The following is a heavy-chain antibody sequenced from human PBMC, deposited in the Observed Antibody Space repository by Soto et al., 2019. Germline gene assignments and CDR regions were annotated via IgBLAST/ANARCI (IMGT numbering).Heavy chain of an antibody. CDR3: ARVGIKPKYSSSWTNWFDP. V-gene: IGHV1-69*01. J-gene: IGHJ5*02. CDR1: GGTFSSYA. CDR2: IIPIFGTA. Sequence: QVQLVQSGAEVKKPGSSVKVSCKASGGTFSSYAISWVRQAPGPGLEWMGGIIPIFGTANYAQKFQGRVTITADESTSTAYMELSSLRSEDTAVYYCARVGIKPKYSSSWTNWFDPWGQGTLVTVSS. D-gene: IGHD6-6*01.